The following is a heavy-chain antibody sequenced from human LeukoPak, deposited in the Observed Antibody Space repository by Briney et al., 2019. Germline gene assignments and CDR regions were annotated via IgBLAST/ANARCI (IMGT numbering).Heavy chain of an antibody. CDR3: AKDHGGYSSSWYLGWFDP. CDR2: TNRRGDIT. CDR1: GYTFGDYG. Sequence: GGSLRLSCAASGYTFGDYGMSWVRQVPGKGLEWVSGTNRRGDITGYADFVKGRFTISRDNAKNSLYLQMNSLRAEDTAVYYCAKDHGGYSSSWYLGWFDPWGQGALVTVSS. J-gene: IGHJ5*02. V-gene: IGHV3-20*04. D-gene: IGHD6-13*01.